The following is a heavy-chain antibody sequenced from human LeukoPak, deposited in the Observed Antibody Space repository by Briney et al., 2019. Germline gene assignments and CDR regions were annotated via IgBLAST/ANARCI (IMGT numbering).Heavy chain of an antibody. Sequence: GGTLRLSCAASGFTFSSYGMSWVRQAPGKGLEWVSAISGSGGSTYYADSVKGRFTISRDSSKNTLFLQMNRLRPEDAAVYYCAKVRLRYFDGDFGYWGQGTLVTVSS. CDR1: GFTFSSYG. D-gene: IGHD3-9*01. V-gene: IGHV3-23*01. J-gene: IGHJ4*02. CDR2: ISGSGGST. CDR3: AKVRLRYFDGDFGY.